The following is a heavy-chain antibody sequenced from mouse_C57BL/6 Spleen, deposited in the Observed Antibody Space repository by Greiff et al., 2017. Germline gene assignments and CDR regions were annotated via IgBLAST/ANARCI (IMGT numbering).Heavy chain of an antibody. CDR3: ARTGYYGSSPFAY. CDR2: ISSGSSTI. D-gene: IGHD1-1*01. V-gene: IGHV5-17*01. CDR1: GFTFSDYG. J-gene: IGHJ3*01. Sequence: EVMLVESGGGLVKPGGSLKLSCAASGFTFSDYGMHWVRQAPEKGLEWVAYISSGSSTIYYADTVKGRFTISRDNAKNTLFLQMTSLRSEDTAMYYCARTGYYGSSPFAYWGQGTLVTVSA.